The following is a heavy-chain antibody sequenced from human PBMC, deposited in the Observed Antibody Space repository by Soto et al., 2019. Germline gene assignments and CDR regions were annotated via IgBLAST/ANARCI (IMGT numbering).Heavy chain of an antibody. J-gene: IGHJ6*02. CDR1: GFIFNNYG. V-gene: IGHV3-33*01. D-gene: IGHD4-17*01. Sequence: QVQLVESGGGVVQPGRSLRLSCTASGFIFNNYGMHWVRQAPGKGLEGVAVIWYDGSNKYYADSVKGRFTITRDNPKNTLYLQMNSLRGEDTAVYYCARDGHGDYHDVDVWGQGTTVTVSS. CDR3: ARDGHGDYHDVDV. CDR2: IWYDGSNK.